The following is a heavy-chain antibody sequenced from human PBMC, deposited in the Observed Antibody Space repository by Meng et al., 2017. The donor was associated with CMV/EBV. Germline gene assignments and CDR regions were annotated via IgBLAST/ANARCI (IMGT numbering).Heavy chain of an antibody. Sequence: GESLKPPCAASGFTFSSYGMHWVRQAPGQGLDWVAFIRYDGSNRYYADSVKGRFTISRDNSKNTLYLQMNSLRPEDTAVYYCAKDAPSYGVSPSYYYYGMDVWGQGTTVTVSS. CDR2: IRYDGSNR. D-gene: IGHD4-17*01. CDR3: AKDAPSYGVSPSYYYYGMDV. J-gene: IGHJ6*02. V-gene: IGHV3-30*02. CDR1: GFTFSSYG.